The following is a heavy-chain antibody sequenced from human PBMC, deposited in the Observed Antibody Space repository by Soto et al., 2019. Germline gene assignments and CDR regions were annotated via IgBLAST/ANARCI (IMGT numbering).Heavy chain of an antibody. Sequence: LQAPGKGLEWVSAISGSGGSTYYADSVKGRFTISRDNSKNTLYLQMNSLRAEDTAVYYCAKDRLFGVEDVWGKGTTVTVSS. CDR3: AKDRLFGVEDV. CDR2: ISGSGGST. D-gene: IGHD3-3*01. J-gene: IGHJ6*04. V-gene: IGHV3-23*01.